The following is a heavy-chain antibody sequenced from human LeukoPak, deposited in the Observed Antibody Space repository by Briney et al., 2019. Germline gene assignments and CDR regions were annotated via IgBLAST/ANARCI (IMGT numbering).Heavy chain of an antibody. D-gene: IGHD1-1*01. Sequence: SETLSLTCTVSGASINIRYHYWGWIRQSPGKGLEWNGSMDYTGYTYYSPSLQSRVTISVDTPRNQFSLNLHSMTAADTAVYYCVKSGTLLREGFNYWGQGTLVTVSS. CDR2: MDYTGYT. V-gene: IGHV4-39*01. CDR1: GASINIRYHY. J-gene: IGHJ4*02. CDR3: VKSGTLLREGFNY.